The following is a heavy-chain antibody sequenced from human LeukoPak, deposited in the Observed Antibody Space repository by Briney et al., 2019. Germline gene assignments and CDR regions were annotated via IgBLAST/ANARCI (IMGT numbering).Heavy chain of an antibody. CDR2: ISYDGSNK. V-gene: IGHV3-30*04. J-gene: IGHJ1*01. Sequence: GGSLRLSCAASGFTFSSYAMHWVRQAPGKGLEWVAVISYDGSNKYYADSVKGRFTISRDNSKNTLYLQMNSLRAEDTAVYYCAKDPPGSWFHAFQHWGQGTLVTVSS. CDR3: AKDPPGSWFHAFQH. CDR1: GFTFSSYA. D-gene: IGHD6-13*01.